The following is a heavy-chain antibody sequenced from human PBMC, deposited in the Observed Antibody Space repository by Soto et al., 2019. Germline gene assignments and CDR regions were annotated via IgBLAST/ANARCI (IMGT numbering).Heavy chain of an antibody. Sequence: ASVKVSCKASGYTFTHYSMHWVRQAPGQRLEWMGWINTGNGNTKYSQKFQGRVTITTDTSASTAYMELSSLRSEDTAVYYCARDGAVAGDTNFDYWGQGTLVTVSS. V-gene: IGHV1-3*04. CDR1: GYTFTHYS. CDR3: ARDGAVAGDTNFDY. J-gene: IGHJ4*02. CDR2: INTGNGNT. D-gene: IGHD6-19*01.